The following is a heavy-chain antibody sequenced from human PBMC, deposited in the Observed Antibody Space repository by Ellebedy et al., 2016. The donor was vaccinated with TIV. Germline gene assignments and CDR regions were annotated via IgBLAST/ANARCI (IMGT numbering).Heavy chain of an antibody. CDR1: GDTFSTYA. CDR3: ARAMTIFGVIIHFFDY. Sequence: ASVKVSCXASGDTFSTYAINWVRQAPGQGLEWMGWINPNSGDTKFAQKFQGRVTMTRDTSINTAYMELSRLKSDDTALYYCARAMTIFGVIIHFFDYWGQGTPVTVSS. J-gene: IGHJ4*02. CDR2: INPNSGDT. V-gene: IGHV1-2*02. D-gene: IGHD3-3*01.